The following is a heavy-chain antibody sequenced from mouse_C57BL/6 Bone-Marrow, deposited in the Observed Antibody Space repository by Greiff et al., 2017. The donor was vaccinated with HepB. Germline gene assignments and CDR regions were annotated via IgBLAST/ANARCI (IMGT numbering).Heavy chain of an antibody. Sequence: EVQLVESGGGLVKPGGSLKLSCAASGFTFSSYTMSWVRQTPEKRLEWVATISGGGGNTYYPDSVKGRFTISRDNAKNTLYLQMGSLRSEVTALYYCARRGYWGQGTTRTVSS. J-gene: IGHJ2*01. CDR1: GFTFSSYT. CDR2: ISGGGGNT. V-gene: IGHV5-9*01. CDR3: ARRGY.